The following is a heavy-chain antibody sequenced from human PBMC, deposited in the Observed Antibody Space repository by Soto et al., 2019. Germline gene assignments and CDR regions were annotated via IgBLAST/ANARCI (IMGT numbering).Heavy chain of an antibody. V-gene: IGHV4-30-2*01. CDR1: GGSISSGGYS. CDR3: ATSHAGAHITAPVH. CDR2: IYHSGST. J-gene: IGHJ4*02. Sequence: QLQLQESGSGLVKPSQTLSLTCAVSGGSISSGGYSWSWIRQPPGKGLEWIGYIYHSGSTYYNPSLKSRVTTSVARSKNKVSLKLSSVTAADTAVYYCATSHAGAHITAPVHWGQGTLVTVSS. D-gene: IGHD6-13*01.